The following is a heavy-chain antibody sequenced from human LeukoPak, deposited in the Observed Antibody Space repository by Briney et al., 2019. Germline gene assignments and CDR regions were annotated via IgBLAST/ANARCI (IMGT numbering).Heavy chain of an antibody. CDR2: ISYDGSNK. J-gene: IGHJ5*02. Sequence: PGGSLRLSCAASGFTFSSYAMHWVRQAPGKGLEWVAVISYDGSNKYYADSVKGRFTISRDNAKNSLYLQMNSLRAEDTAVYYCARGGPGSSSWWDNWFDPWGQGTLVTVSS. CDR3: ARGGPGSSSWWDNWFDP. D-gene: IGHD6-13*01. V-gene: IGHV3-30*04. CDR1: GFTFSSYA.